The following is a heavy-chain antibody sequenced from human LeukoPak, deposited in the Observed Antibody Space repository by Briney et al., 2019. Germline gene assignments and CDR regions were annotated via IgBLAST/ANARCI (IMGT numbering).Heavy chain of an antibody. J-gene: IGHJ4*02. Sequence: SETLSLTCTVSGVSISSYYWSWIRQPAGKGLEWIGRIYTSGSTNYNPSLKSRLTMSVDTSKNQFSLKLSSVTAADTAVYYCASTHYYGSGSYYYYRGQGTLVTVSS. CDR1: GVSISSYY. D-gene: IGHD3-10*01. CDR3: ASTHYYGSGSYYYY. CDR2: IYTSGST. V-gene: IGHV4-4*07.